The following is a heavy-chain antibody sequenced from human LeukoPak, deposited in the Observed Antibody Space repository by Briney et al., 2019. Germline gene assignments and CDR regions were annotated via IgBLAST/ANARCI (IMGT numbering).Heavy chain of an antibody. CDR3: ARLPPDDYGDYYYFDY. D-gene: IGHD4-17*01. J-gene: IGHJ4*02. Sequence: GGSLRLSCAASGFTFSSYGMSWVRQTPGKGLEWVSAISGSDGSTFYADSVKGRFTISRDNSKNTLYLHMNSLRAEDTALYYCARLPPDDYGDYYYFDYWGQGTLVTVSS. CDR1: GFTFSSYG. V-gene: IGHV3-23*01. CDR2: ISGSDGST.